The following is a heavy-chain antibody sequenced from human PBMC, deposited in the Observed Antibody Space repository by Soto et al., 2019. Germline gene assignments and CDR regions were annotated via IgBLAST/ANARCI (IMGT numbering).Heavy chain of an antibody. CDR3: ARYYGSGDGSAFDI. CDR2: VGGSDTDK. V-gene: IGHV3-23*05. D-gene: IGHD3-10*01. CDR1: GFTFSAYA. J-gene: IGHJ3*02. Sequence: GGSLRLSCAASGFTFSAYAMSWVRQAPGKGLQWVSGVGGSDTDKHYADSVRGRFTVSRDNAKNSLYLQMNSLRAEDTAVYYCARYYGSGDGSAFDIWGQGTMVTVSS.